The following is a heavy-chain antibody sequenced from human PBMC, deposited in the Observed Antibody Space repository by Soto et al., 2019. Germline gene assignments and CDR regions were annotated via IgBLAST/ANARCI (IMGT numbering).Heavy chain of an antibody. D-gene: IGHD5-18*01. J-gene: IGHJ6*02. CDR2: IYYSGST. CDR1: GGSISSGGYY. V-gene: IGHV4-31*03. CDR3: ARGVYKVDTAMVGLRYYYYGMGV. Sequence: LSLTCTVSGGSISSGGYYWSWIRQHPGKGLEWIGYIYYSGSTYYNPSLKSRVTISVDTSKNQFSLKLSSVTAADTAVYYCARGVYKVDTAMVGLRYYYYGMGVWGQGTTVTVSS.